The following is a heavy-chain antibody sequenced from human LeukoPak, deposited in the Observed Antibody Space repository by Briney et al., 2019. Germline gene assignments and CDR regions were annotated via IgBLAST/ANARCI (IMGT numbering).Heavy chain of an antibody. Sequence: PGGSLRLSCVVSGFTVSSNYMSWVRQARGEGREWVSVLYSGGNTYHADSVKGRFTISRDNSKNTLYLQMNSLRAEDTAVYYCAREGASSSFGYWGQGTLVTVSS. D-gene: IGHD6-13*01. CDR3: AREGASSSFGY. CDR1: GFTVSSNY. J-gene: IGHJ4*02. CDR2: LYSGGNT. V-gene: IGHV3-53*01.